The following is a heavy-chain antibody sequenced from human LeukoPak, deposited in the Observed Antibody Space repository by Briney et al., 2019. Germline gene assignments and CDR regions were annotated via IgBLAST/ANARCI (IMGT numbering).Heavy chain of an antibody. V-gene: IGHV3-7*01. D-gene: IGHD6-19*01. J-gene: IGHJ4*02. CDR1: GFTFSSYW. CDR2: IKQDGSEK. CDR3: AREYANPQQWLDPYYFDY. Sequence: GGSLRLSCAASGFTFSSYWMSWVRQAPGKGLEWVANIKQDGSEKYYVDSVKGRFTISRDNAKNSLYLQMNSLRAEDTAVYYCAREYANPQQWLDPYYFDYWGQGTLVTVSS.